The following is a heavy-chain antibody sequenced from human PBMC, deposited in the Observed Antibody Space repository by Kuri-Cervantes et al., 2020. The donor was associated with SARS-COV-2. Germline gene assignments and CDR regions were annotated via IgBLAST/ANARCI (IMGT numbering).Heavy chain of an antibody. CDR2: INGNTGGT. CDR3: ARDAVLAAGYFDY. Sequence: ASVKVSCKASGYTFTSYDINWVRQAPGHGLEWMGWINGNTGGTKYAQKFQGRVTMTRDTSISTAYMELSRLRSDDTAVYYCARDAVLAAGYFDYWGQGTLVTVSS. CDR1: GYTFTSYD. D-gene: IGHD6-13*01. J-gene: IGHJ4*02. V-gene: IGHV1-2*02.